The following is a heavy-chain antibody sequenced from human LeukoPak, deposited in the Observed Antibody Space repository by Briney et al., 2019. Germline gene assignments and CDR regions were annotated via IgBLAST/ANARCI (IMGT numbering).Heavy chain of an antibody. J-gene: IGHJ4*02. CDR1: GYTFTGYY. CDR2: INPNSGGT. CDR3: ARLTGGEYFDY. Sequence: ASVKVCFKASGYTFTGYYMHWVRQAPGQGLEWMGWINPNSGGTNYAQKFQGRVTMTRDTSISTAYMELSRLRSDDTAVYYCARLTGGEYFDYWGQGTLVTVSS. V-gene: IGHV1-2*02.